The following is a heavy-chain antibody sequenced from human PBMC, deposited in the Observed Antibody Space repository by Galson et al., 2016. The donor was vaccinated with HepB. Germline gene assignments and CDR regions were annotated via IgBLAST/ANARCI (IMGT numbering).Heavy chain of an antibody. CDR2: IYPGDSDT. CDR3: ARHDYGDSPADC. D-gene: IGHD4-17*01. J-gene: IGHJ4*02. V-gene: IGHV5-51*01. Sequence: QSGAAVKEPGESLKISCEVSGYSFTIYWIGWVRQMPGKGLEWMGSIYPGDSDTKYGPSFQGLVTISADRSINTAYLQWSSLKASDTAMYYCARHDYGDSPADCWGQGTPVTVSS. CDR1: GYSFTIYW.